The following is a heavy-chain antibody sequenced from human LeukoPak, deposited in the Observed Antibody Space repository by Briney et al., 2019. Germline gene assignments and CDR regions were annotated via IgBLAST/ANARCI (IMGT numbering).Heavy chain of an antibody. CDR3: ARVIAVAGSTTDY. Sequence: SETLSLTCTVSGGSISSSNYYWGWIRQPPGKGLEWIGSIYHSGSTYYNPSLKSRVTISVDTSKNQFSLKLSSVTAADTAVYYCARVIAVAGSTTDYWGQGTLVTVSS. CDR2: IYHSGST. J-gene: IGHJ4*02. V-gene: IGHV4-39*07. D-gene: IGHD6-19*01. CDR1: GGSISSSNYY.